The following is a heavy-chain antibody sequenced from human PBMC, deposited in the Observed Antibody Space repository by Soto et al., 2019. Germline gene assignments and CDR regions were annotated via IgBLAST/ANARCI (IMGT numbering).Heavy chain of an antibody. V-gene: IGHV3-53*01. J-gene: IGHJ4*02. D-gene: IGHD5-12*01. CDR1: GFSVTSNY. Sequence: EVQVVESGGGLIQPGGSMRLSCEVSGFSVTSNYLSWVREAPGKGLEWVSVIYSGGSTYYIDSVKGRFSTSRDISKTTLYLQMNSLRAEDTAVYYCHGYGYWGQGTLVAVSS. CDR3: HGYGY. CDR2: IYSGGST.